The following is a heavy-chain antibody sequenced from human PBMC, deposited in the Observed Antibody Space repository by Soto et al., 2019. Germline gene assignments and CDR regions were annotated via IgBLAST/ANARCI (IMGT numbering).Heavy chain of an antibody. D-gene: IGHD4-17*01. CDR2: IYHRGST. Sequence: QLQLQESGSGLVKPSQTLSLTCAVSGGSISSGGYSWSWIRQPPGKGLEWIGYIYHRGSTYYNPSLKSRVTIAVDRSKNQFSLKLSYVTAADTAVYYCARYDYGGNSDYYYYGMDVWGQGTTVTVSS. CDR1: GGSISSGGYS. V-gene: IGHV4-30-2*01. CDR3: ARYDYGGNSDYYYYGMDV. J-gene: IGHJ6*02.